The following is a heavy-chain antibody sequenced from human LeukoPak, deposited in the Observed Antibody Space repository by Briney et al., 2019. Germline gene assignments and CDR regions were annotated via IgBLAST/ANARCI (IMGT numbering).Heavy chain of an antibody. CDR1: GGSISSGPHY. Sequence: NPSETLSLTCTVSGGSISSGPHYWGWIRQSPGKGLEWIGSIYYSGSTDYNPSLKSRVTISVDTSKNQISLKLSSVTAADTAVYYCARRRRLVATVFDYWGQGTLVTVSS. CDR2: IYYSGST. J-gene: IGHJ4*02. V-gene: IGHV4-39*01. D-gene: IGHD5-12*01. CDR3: ARRRRLVATVFDY.